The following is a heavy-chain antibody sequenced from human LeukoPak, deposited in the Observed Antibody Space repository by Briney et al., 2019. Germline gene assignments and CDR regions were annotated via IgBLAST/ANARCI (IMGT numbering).Heavy chain of an antibody. CDR2: VRYRRDHT. D-gene: IGHD4-17*01. Sequence: VGSPRLSCVAPGFALSTFPMSWVRQAPGKGLEWVSAVRYRRDHTFYLESAKGRVTISRDNSKKTLYLQMNSLRVDDTAVYYCAKGGASVTDAPHGDVVTTTLNGFDLWGQGTMVTVSS. J-gene: IGHJ3*01. CDR1: GFALSTFP. CDR3: AKGGASVTDAPHGDVVTTTLNGFDL. V-gene: IGHV3-23*01.